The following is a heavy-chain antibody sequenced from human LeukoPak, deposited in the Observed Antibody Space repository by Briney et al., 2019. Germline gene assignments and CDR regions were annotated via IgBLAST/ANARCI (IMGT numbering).Heavy chain of an antibody. Sequence: GGSLRLSCAASGFTLTTFAMSWVRQAPGKGLEWVSSISAAGTTYYADSMKGRFTISRDNSKNTLYLQMNSLRVEDTALYYCAPDHGGYWGQGTLVTVSS. CDR3: APDHGGY. V-gene: IGHV3-23*01. CDR2: ISAAGTT. J-gene: IGHJ4*02. D-gene: IGHD3-16*01. CDR1: GFTLTTFA.